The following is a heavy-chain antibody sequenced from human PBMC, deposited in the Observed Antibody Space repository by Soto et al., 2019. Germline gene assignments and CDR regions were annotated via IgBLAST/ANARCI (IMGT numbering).Heavy chain of an antibody. CDR2: IIPIFGTA. D-gene: IGHD6-13*01. J-gene: IGHJ6*02. CDR1: GGTFSSYA. V-gene: IGHV1-69*06. Sequence: SVKVSCKASGGTFSSYAISWVRQAPGQGLEWMGGIIPIFGTANYAQKFQGRVTITADKSTSTAYMELSSLRYEDTAVYYCAGFLGYSRSQAYYYYGMDVWGQGTTVTVSS. CDR3: AGFLGYSRSQAYYYYGMDV.